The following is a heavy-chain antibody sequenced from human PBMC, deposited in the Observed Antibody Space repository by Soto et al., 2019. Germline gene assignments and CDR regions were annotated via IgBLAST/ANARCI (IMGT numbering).Heavy chain of an antibody. CDR2: INDSGST. Sequence: QVQLQESGPGLVKPSGTLSLTCAVSGGSISSSNWWSWVRQPPGKGLEWIGEINDSGSTNYNPSLKSRVTISVDTSKSQFSLKLSSLTAADTAIYYCARVDSSGWTPFDYWGQGSLVTVSS. CDR1: GGSISSSNW. J-gene: IGHJ4*02. D-gene: IGHD6-19*01. CDR3: ARVDSSGWTPFDY. V-gene: IGHV4-4*02.